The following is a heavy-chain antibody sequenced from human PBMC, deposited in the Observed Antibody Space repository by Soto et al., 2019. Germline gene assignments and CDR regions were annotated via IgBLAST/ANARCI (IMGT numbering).Heavy chain of an antibody. D-gene: IGHD7-27*01. CDR3: ARDPAWGSLDY. CDR1: GFTFGSYS. J-gene: IGHJ4*02. CDR2: ISSSSSYI. V-gene: IGHV3-21*01. Sequence: GGSLRLSCAASGFTFGSYSMNWVRQAPGKGLEWVSSISSSSSYIYYADSVKGRFTISRDNAKNSLYLQMNSLRAEDTAFYYCARDPAWGSLDYWGLGTLVTVSS.